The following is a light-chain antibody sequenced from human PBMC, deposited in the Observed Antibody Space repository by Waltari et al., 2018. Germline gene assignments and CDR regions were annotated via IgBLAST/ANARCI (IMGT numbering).Light chain of an antibody. CDR1: QSLLHSDAKTL. Sequence: DIVMTQTPLSLSVTPGQPASISCKSSQSLLHSDAKTLLYWYLQKAGQPPQLLIYEVSYRFSGVPDRFSGSGSGTDFTLKISRVEAEDVGVYFYMQSIQLPPITFGQGTRLEIK. CDR2: EVS. CDR3: MQSIQLPPIT. V-gene: IGKV2D-29*01. J-gene: IGKJ5*01.